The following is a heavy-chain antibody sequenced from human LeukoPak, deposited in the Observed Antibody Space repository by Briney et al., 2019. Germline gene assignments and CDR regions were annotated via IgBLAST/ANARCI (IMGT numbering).Heavy chain of an antibody. J-gene: IGHJ4*02. CDR1: GGSISSGSYY. CDR3: ASRKLGNDY. V-gene: IGHV4-61*02. Sequence: SQTLSLTCTVSGGSISSGSYYWSWIRQPAGKGLEWIGRIYTSGSTNYNPSLKSRVTISADTSKNQFSLNLSSVTAADTAVYYCASRKLGNDYWGQGTLVTVSS. CDR2: IYTSGST. D-gene: IGHD7-27*01.